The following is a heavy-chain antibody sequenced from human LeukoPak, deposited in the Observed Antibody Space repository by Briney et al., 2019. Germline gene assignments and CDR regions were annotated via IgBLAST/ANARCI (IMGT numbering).Heavy chain of an antibody. Sequence: PGGSLRLSCAASGFTFTSYGVSWVRQAPGKGLEWVSGISGSGGSTYYADSVKGRFTISRDNSKNTAYLQMNSLKTEDTAVYYCTRQGVRLADYYYYYMDVWGKGTTVTVSS. CDR3: TRQGVRLADYYYYYMDV. CDR2: ISGSGGST. D-gene: IGHD6-19*01. V-gene: IGHV3-23*01. J-gene: IGHJ6*03. CDR1: GFTFTSYG.